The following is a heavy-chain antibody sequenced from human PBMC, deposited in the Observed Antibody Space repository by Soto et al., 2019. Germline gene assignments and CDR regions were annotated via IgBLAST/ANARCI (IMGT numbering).Heavy chain of an antibody. CDR2: IYSGGST. CDR3: AKDRGPYYFDRSGYHRSFEY. D-gene: IGHD3-22*01. CDR1: GFTVSSNY. Sequence: GWSLRLSCAASGFTVSSNYMSLVRQAPGKGLEWVSFIYSGGSTYYADSVRGRFTISRDNSKNTLYLQMKSLRAEDTAVYYCAKDRGPYYFDRSGYHRSFEYWGQGTLVTVSS. V-gene: IGHV3-53*01. J-gene: IGHJ4*02.